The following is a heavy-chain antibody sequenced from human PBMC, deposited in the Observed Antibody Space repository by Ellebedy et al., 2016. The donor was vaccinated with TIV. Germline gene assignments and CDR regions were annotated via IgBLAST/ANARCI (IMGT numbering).Heavy chain of an antibody. V-gene: IGHV3-13*01. CDR3: ARAGFSPFDI. CDR1: GFTFTSYD. Sequence: GESLKISXAASGFTFTSYDMHWVRQVAGKGLEWVSAIGTAGDTYYPGSVKGRFTISRENAKNSLYLQMNSLRAGDTAVYYCARAGFSPFDIWGQGTMVTVSS. D-gene: IGHD3-10*01. CDR2: IGTAGDT. J-gene: IGHJ3*02.